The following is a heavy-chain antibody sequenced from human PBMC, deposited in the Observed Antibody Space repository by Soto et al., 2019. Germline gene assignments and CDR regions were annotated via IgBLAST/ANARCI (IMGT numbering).Heavy chain of an antibody. CDR2: IYWDDDK. V-gene: IGHV2-5*02. CDR1: GFSLSTSGVG. Sequence: HITLKESGPTLVKPTQTLTLTCTFSGFSLSTSGVGVGWIRQPPGKALEWLALIYWDDDKRYSPSLKIRLTITKDTSKHQVVLTMTNMDPVDTATYYCAHGLIGYYYYGMDVWGQGNTVTVSS. D-gene: IGHD2-8*01. J-gene: IGHJ6*01. CDR3: AHGLIGYYYYGMDV.